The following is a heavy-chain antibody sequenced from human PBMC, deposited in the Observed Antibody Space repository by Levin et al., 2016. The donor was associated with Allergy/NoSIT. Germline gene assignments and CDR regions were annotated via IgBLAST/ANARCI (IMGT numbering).Heavy chain of an antibody. CDR3: ARHRTVTTLES. CDR2: IYYSGST. D-gene: IGHD4-17*01. Sequence: WIRQPPGKGLEWIGYIYYSGSTNYNPSLKSRVTISVDTSKNQFSLKLSSVTAADTAVYYCARHRTVTTLESWGQGTLVTVSS. J-gene: IGHJ4*02. V-gene: IGHV4-59*08.